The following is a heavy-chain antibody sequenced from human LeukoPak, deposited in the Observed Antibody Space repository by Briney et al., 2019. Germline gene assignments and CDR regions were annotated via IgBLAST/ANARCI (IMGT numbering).Heavy chain of an antibody. CDR2: IYTSGST. Sequence: PSETLSLTCTVSGGSISSYYWSWIRQPAGKGLEWIGRIYTSGSTNYNPSLKSRVTMSVDTSKNQFSLKLSSVTAADTAVYYCARAHLTNYYGSGRPLIRFDPWGQGTLVTVSS. J-gene: IGHJ5*02. D-gene: IGHD3-10*01. V-gene: IGHV4-4*07. CDR1: GGSISSYY. CDR3: ARAHLTNYYGSGRPLIRFDP.